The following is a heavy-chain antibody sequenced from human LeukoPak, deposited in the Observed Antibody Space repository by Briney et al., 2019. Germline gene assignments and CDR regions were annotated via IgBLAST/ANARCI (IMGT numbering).Heavy chain of an antibody. CDR2: INHSGST. CDR3: ARGRYCSSTSCYEFDY. Sequence: SETLSLTCAVYGGSFSGYYWSWIRQPPGKGLEWIGEINHSGSTNYNPSLKSRVTISVDTSKNQSSLKLSSVTAADTAVYYCARGRYCSSTSCYEFDYWGQGTLVTVSS. V-gene: IGHV4-34*01. D-gene: IGHD2-2*01. CDR1: GGSFSGYY. J-gene: IGHJ4*02.